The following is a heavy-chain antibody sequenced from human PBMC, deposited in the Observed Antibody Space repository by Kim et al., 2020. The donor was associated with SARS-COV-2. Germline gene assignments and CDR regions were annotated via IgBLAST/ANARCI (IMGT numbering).Heavy chain of an antibody. CDR2: IYNSGST. D-gene: IGHD2-21*02. CDR3: ARPICGGDCYRLNWYFYL. CDR1: AGSVSSDSYY. J-gene: IGHJ2*01. V-gene: IGHV4-39*01. Sequence: SETLSLTCTVSAGSVSSDSYYWGWIRQSPGKGLEWIGNIYNSGSTYYNPSLKSRVTISVDTSKNQFSLTLASVTAADTAVYYCARPICGGDCYRLNWYFYLWGRGTLVSVSS.